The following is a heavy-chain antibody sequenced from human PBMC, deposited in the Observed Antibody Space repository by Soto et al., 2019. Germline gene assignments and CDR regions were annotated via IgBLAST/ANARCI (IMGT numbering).Heavy chain of an antibody. D-gene: IGHD3-22*01. CDR2: IYWDDDK. V-gene: IGHV2-5*02. CDR1: GFSLSTSGVG. CDR3: AHTFDDSSGYYRDY. Sequence: QITLKESGPTLVKPTQTLTLTCTFSGFSLSTSGVGVGWIRQPPGKALEWLALIYWDDDKRYSPALKSRLTITKDTSKTQVVLTMTNMDPVDTATYYCAHTFDDSSGYYRDYWGQGTLVTVSS. J-gene: IGHJ4*02.